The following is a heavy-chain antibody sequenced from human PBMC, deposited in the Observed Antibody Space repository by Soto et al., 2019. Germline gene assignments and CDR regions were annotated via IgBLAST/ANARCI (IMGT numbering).Heavy chain of an antibody. Sequence: ASETLSLTCTVSGGSISSYYWSWIRQPPGKGLEWIGYIYYSGSTNYNPSLKSRVTISVDTSKNQFSLKLSSVTAADTAVYYCVGTGDIAAHRFAYYYGMDVWGKGTPVTVSS. J-gene: IGHJ6*04. D-gene: IGHD6-6*01. CDR3: VGTGDIAAHRFAYYYGMDV. V-gene: IGHV4-59*01. CDR1: GGSISSYY. CDR2: IYYSGST.